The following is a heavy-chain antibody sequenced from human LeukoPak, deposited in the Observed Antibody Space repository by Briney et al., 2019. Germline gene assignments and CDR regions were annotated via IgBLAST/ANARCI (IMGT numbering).Heavy chain of an antibody. D-gene: IGHD2-2*01. V-gene: IGHV3-9*01. J-gene: IGHJ4*02. CDR2: ISWNSGSI. CDR3: AREARDIVVVPAATRAYYFDY. Sequence: GGSLRLSCAASGFTFDDYAMHWVRQAPGKGLEWVSGISWNSGSIGYADSVKGRFTISRDNAKNSLYLQMNSLRAEDTAVYYCAREARDIVVVPAATRAYYFDYWGQGTLVTVSS. CDR1: GFTFDDYA.